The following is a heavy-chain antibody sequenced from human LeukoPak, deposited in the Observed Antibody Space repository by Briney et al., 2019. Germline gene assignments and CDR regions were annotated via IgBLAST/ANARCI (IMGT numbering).Heavy chain of an antibody. Sequence: SVTLSLTCTVSGGSISSSSYYWGWIRQPPGKGLEWIGSIYYSGSTNYNSSLKSRVTISVDTSKNQFSLKLSSVTAADTAVYYSARLYFPGYANYWGQGTLLTVSS. CDR3: ARLYFPGYANY. D-gene: IGHD2/OR15-2a*01. V-gene: IGHV4-39*01. J-gene: IGHJ4*02. CDR1: GGSISSSSYY. CDR2: IYYSGST.